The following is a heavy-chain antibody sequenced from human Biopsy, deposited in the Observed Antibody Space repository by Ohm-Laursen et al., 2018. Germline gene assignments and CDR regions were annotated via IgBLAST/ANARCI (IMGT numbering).Heavy chain of an antibody. Sequence: GTLSLTCAVSGDSISSYYWSWIRQPPGKGLQWIGYVYYTGSTDYNPSLQSRVTISVDTSKNHFSLRLRSVTPADTAIYHCARDRGYYSDRTVPGYFDLWGRGTLVTVSS. D-gene: IGHD3-22*01. V-gene: IGHV4-59*01. J-gene: IGHJ2*01. CDR2: VYYTGST. CDR3: ARDRGYYSDRTVPGYFDL. CDR1: GDSISSYY.